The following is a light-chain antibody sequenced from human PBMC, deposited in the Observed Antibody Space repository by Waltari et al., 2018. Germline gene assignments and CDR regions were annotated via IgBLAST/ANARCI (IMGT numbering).Light chain of an antibody. V-gene: IGLV1-51*02. Sequence: QSVLTQPPSVSAAPRQRVTISCSGGRSNIGNNYVSWYRQFPGTAPKLLIYENTERPSGMPGRFSGSKSGTSATLDITGLQAGDEADYYCGTWDSSLSGAVFGGGTHLTVL. J-gene: IGLJ7*01. CDR3: GTWDSSLSGAV. CDR2: ENT. CDR1: RSNIGNNY.